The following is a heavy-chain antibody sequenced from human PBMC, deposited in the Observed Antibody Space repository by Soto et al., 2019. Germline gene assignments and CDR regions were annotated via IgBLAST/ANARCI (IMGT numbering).Heavy chain of an antibody. CDR2: IDPSDSYT. CDR1: GYSFTSYW. D-gene: IGHD6-19*01. J-gene: IGHJ6*02. Sequence: GESLKISCKGSGYSFTSYWISWVRQMPGKGLEWMGRIDPSDSYTNYSPSFQGHVTISADKSISTAYLQWSSLKASDTAMYYCARRSPYSSGWYIPRDYYYYGMDVWGQGTTVTVSS. V-gene: IGHV5-10-1*01. CDR3: ARRSPYSSGWYIPRDYYYYGMDV.